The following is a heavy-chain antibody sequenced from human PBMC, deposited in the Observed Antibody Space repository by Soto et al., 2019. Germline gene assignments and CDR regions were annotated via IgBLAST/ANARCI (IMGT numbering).Heavy chain of an antibody. CDR2: MNAKSGDT. D-gene: IGHD3-16*01. V-gene: IGHV1-8*01. Sequence: RASVKVSCKASGYTFSDFDINWLRQVSGQGPEWMGWMNAKSGDTFFAQRFQGKFNMTWDTSLSTAYMEVGSLTSDDTAMYYCARGNPFNYAGFDVWGQGTTVTVSS. CDR3: ARGNPFNYAGFDV. J-gene: IGHJ6*02. CDR1: GYTFSDFD.